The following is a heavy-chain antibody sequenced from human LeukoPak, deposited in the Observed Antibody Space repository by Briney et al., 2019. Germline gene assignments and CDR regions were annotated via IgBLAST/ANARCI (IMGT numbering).Heavy chain of an antibody. J-gene: IGHJ4*02. V-gene: IGHV3-21*01. CDR2: ISSSSSYI. D-gene: IGHD3-22*01. CDR3: ARDRSRGIAYYYDSSRGDLDY. CDR1: GFTFSTYS. Sequence: GGSLRLSCAASGFTFSTYSMNWVRQAPGKGLEWVSSISSSSSYIYYADSVKGRFTISRDNAKNSLYLQMNSLRAEDTAVYYCARDRSRGIAYYYDSSRGDLDYWGQGTLVTVSS.